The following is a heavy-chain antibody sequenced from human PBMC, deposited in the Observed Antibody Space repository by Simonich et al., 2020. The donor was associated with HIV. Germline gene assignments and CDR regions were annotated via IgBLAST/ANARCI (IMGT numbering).Heavy chain of an antibody. CDR3: ARQSGYVDAFDT. CDR2: IDHSGST. V-gene: IGHV4-34*01. CDR1: GGSFSTYY. J-gene: IGHJ3*02. D-gene: IGHD5-12*01. Sequence: QVQLQQWGAGLLKSSETLSLTCAIYGGSFSTYYWNWIRQPPGKGLEWIGEIDHSGSTNYNPPLKSRVTISVDTSKNQFSLKLTSVTAADTAVYYCARQSGYVDAFDTWGQGTMVTVSS.